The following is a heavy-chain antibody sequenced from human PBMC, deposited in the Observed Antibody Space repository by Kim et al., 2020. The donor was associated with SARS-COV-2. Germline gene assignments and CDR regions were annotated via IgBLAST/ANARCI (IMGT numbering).Heavy chain of an antibody. V-gene: IGHV3-74*01. CDR3: ARDKAGGTDRSGGYWFDP. Sequence: GGSLRLSCAASGFTFSNYWMHWVRQEPGKGLVWVSRINRDGTSTGYVDSVKGRFTISRDNAKNTLYLQMNSLRAEDTAVYFCARDKAGGTDRSGGYWFDPWSQRTLVPVSS. D-gene: IGHD3-22*01. CDR2: INRDGTST. J-gene: IGHJ5*02. CDR1: GFTFSNYW.